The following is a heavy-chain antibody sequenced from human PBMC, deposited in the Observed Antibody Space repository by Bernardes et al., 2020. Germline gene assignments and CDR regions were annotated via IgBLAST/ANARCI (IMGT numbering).Heavy chain of an antibody. CDR2: ISGAVMYI. J-gene: IGHJ3*01. CDR3: VRDVVGTDWRFGCDV. D-gene: IGHD3-9*01. Sequence: GGSLRHSCAPSGFTFSNYLVSCVRPAPGRGRGWVSSISGAVMYIYYGDSVRGRFTTSRDNTRTSVFLQMESLRAEDTAVYYCVRDVVGTDWRFGCDVWGPGTMVHVSS. CDR1: GFTFSNYL. V-gene: IGHV3-21*01.